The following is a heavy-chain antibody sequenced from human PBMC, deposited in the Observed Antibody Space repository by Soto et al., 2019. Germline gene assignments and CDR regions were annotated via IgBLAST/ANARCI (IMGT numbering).Heavy chain of an antibody. D-gene: IGHD5-18*01. CDR1: GGSISSSSYS. CDR2: IYYIGST. Sequence: SEPLSRTGTVSGGSISSSSYSWGWIRQPPGKGLEWIGSIYYIGSTYYNPSLKSRVTISVDTSKNQFSLKLSSVTAAETAVYYCPPVNTAMGLASCDYCGQVTLVTVSS. CDR3: PPVNTAMGLASCDY. V-gene: IGHV4-39*01. J-gene: IGHJ4*02.